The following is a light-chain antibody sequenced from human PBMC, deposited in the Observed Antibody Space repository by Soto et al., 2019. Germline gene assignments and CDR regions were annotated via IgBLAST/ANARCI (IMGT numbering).Light chain of an antibody. CDR1: QSISSY. CDR2: VAS. J-gene: IGKJ2*01. CDR3: QQSYSSPYT. Sequence: DIQMTQSPSSLSASVGDRVTITCRASQSISSYLNWYQQKPGKAPKILIYVASTLQSGVPSRFSGTESGTEFTLTINSLQPADFATYYCQQSYSSPYTFGQGTKLDI. V-gene: IGKV1-39*01.